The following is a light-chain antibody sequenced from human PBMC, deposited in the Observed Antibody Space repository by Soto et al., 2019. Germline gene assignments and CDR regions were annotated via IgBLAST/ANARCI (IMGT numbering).Light chain of an antibody. CDR3: QQYNSYPWT. CDR2: DVS. Sequence: DIQITQSPSTLSASVGDRVTITCRASQSISNRLAWYQQKPGKAPKLLIYDVSSLESGVPSRFSGSGSGTEFTLAISSLQPDDFATYYCQQYNSYPWTFGQGTKVDIK. J-gene: IGKJ1*01. V-gene: IGKV1-5*01. CDR1: QSISNR.